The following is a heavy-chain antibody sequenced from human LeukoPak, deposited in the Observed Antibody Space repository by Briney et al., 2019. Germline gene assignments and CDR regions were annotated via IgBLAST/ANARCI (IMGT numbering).Heavy chain of an antibody. CDR1: GFTSDDYG. V-gene: IGHV3-20*04. CDR2: TNWNGGKT. CDR3: ARAGPGWPRAFETCFDH. Sequence: PGGSLRLSCAASGFTSDDYGMSWVRQAPGKGLEWVSGTNWNGGKTGYANSVKGRFTISRDNAKNSLYLQMNSLRAEDAALYYCARAGPGWPRAFETCFDHWGQGTLVTVSS. J-gene: IGHJ4*02. D-gene: IGHD2-15*01.